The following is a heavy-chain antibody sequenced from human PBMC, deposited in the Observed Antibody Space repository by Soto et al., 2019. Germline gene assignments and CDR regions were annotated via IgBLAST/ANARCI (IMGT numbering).Heavy chain of an antibody. CDR3: ARRDTSGFLRYFDN. V-gene: IGHV1-69*06. D-gene: IGHD3-3*01. CDR2: IVPNVGTV. J-gene: IGHJ4*02. Sequence: QMQLVQSGSEVKKPGSSVKVSCKASGGTLSSFINYPINWVRQAPGQGLEWMGGIVPNVGTVNYAQKFQGRVTITSDNSTGTAYMELSSLRSGDTALYFCARRDTSGFLRYFDNWGEGTLVTVSS. CDR1: GGTLSSFINYP.